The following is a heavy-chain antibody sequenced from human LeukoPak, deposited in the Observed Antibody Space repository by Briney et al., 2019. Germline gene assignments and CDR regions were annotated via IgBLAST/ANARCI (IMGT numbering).Heavy chain of an antibody. D-gene: IGHD3-22*01. CDR2: IYHSGST. CDR1: GGSISSSNW. CDR3: ARDKDSRLFGHYFDY. J-gene: IGHJ4*02. V-gene: IGHV4-4*02. Sequence: SEILSLTCAVSGGSISSSNWWSWVRQPPGKGLEWIGEIYHSGSTNYNPSLKSRVTISVDKSKNQFSLKLSSVTAADTAVYYCARDKDSRLFGHYFDYWGQGTLVTVSS.